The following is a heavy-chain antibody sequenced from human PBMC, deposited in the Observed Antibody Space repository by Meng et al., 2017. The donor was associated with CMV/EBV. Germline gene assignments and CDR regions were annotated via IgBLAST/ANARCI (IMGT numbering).Heavy chain of an antibody. D-gene: IGHD3-3*01. J-gene: IGHJ5*02. CDR1: GGSSSSSSYY. V-gene: IGHV4-39*07. CDR3: ASRITIFGVVTAFDP. CDR2: IYYSGSN. Sequence: QDQRPGLGKPLETLSLLCTVSGGSSSSSSYYWGWIRQPPGKGLEWIGSIYYSGSNYYNPSLKSRVTISVDTSKNQFSLKLSSVTAADTAVYYCASRITIFGVVTAFDPWGQGTLVTVSS.